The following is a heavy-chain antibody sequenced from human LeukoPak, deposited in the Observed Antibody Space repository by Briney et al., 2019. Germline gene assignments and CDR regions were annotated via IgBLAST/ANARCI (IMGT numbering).Heavy chain of an antibody. CDR1: GFTFSSYW. CDR3: ASLSFTGFDP. D-gene: IGHD2-15*01. Sequence: GGSLRLSCAASGFTFSSYWMHWLRQAPGKGLVWVSRINSDGSSTSYADSVKGRFTISRDNAKNTLYLQMNNLRAEDTAVYYCASLSFTGFDPWGQGTLVTVSS. J-gene: IGHJ5*02. V-gene: IGHV3-74*01. CDR2: INSDGSST.